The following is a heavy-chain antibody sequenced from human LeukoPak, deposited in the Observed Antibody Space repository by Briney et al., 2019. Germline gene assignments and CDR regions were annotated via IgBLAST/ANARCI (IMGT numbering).Heavy chain of an antibody. D-gene: IGHD7-27*01. CDR3: AGQTGMGRSGDY. Sequence: GESLKISCKASGYSFTSYWIGWVRQMPGKGLEWMGIIDPSDSETRYTPSFQGQVTISVDKSLTTADLQWNSLKASDTAMYYCAGQTGMGRSGDYWGQGTLVTVSS. J-gene: IGHJ4*02. CDR1: GYSFTSYW. CDR2: IDPSDSET. V-gene: IGHV5-51*01.